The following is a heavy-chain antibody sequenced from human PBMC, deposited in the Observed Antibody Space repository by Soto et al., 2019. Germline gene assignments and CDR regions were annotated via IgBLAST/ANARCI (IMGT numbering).Heavy chain of an antibody. CDR1: GGSFSGYY. Sequence: SETLSLTCAVYGGSFSGYYWSWIRQPPGKGLEWIGEINHSGSTNYNPSLKSRVTISVDTSKNQFSLKLSSVTAADTAMYYCARGRRRYDYIWGSYRPLYYFDYWGQGTLVTVSS. V-gene: IGHV4-34*01. CDR2: INHSGST. J-gene: IGHJ4*02. CDR3: ARGRRRYDYIWGSYRPLYYFDY. D-gene: IGHD3-16*02.